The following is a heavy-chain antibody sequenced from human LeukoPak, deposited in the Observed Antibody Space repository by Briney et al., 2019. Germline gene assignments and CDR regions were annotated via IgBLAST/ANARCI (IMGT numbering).Heavy chain of an antibody. V-gene: IGHV3-21*04. CDR1: GFTFSSYS. J-gene: IGHJ4*02. Sequence: GGSLRLSCAASGFTFSSYSMNWVRQAPGKGLEWVSCITRSSIYIYYADSVKGRFTISRDNAKNSLYLQMNSLRAEDTALYYCAKDTRSSGWWGGFDYWGQGTLVTVSS. D-gene: IGHD6-19*01. CDR2: ITRSSIYI. CDR3: AKDTRSSGWWGGFDY.